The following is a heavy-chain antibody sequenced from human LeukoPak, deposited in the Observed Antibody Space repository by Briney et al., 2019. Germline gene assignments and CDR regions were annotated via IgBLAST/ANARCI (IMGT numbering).Heavy chain of an antibody. D-gene: IGHD3-22*01. CDR3: ARDRHDRFTFGYYFDN. CDR1: GGTFSSYA. CDR2: IIPILGIA. J-gene: IGHJ4*02. V-gene: IGHV1-69*04. Sequence: SVKVSCKASGGTFSSYAISWVRQAPGQGLEWMGRIIPILGIANYAQKFQGRVTITADKSTSTAYMELSSLRSEDTAVYYCARDRHDRFTFGYYFDNWGQGTLVTVSS.